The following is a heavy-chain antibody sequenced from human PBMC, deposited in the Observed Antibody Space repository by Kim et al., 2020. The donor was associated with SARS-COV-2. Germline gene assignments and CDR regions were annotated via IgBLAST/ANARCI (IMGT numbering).Heavy chain of an antibody. J-gene: IGHJ6*02. CDR1: GGSISSSSYY. D-gene: IGHD2-2*01. Sequence: SETLSLTCTVSGGSISSSSYYWGWIRQPPGKGLEWIGSIYYSGSTYYNPSLKSRVTISVDTSKNQFSLKLSSVTAADTAVYYCARQRGGDCSSTSCSDYYYYGMDVWGQGTTVTVSS. CDR2: IYYSGST. CDR3: ARQRGGDCSSTSCSDYYYYGMDV. V-gene: IGHV4-39*01.